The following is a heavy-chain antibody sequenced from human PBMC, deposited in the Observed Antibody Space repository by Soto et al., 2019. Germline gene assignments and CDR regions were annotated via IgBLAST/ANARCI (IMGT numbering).Heavy chain of an antibody. CDR2: IIRIFGTP. D-gene: IGHD3-10*01. CDR1: GGTFSSYA. V-gene: IGHV1-69*12. Sequence: QVQLVQSGAEVKKPGSSVKVSCKASGGTFSSYAINWVRQAPGQGLEWMGGIIRIFGTPDYAQRFQGRVTITADESTSTAYRELSSLRSEDTAVYYCARQGSNEYYYYGMDVWGQGTTVNVSS. CDR3: ARQGSNEYYYYGMDV. J-gene: IGHJ6*02.